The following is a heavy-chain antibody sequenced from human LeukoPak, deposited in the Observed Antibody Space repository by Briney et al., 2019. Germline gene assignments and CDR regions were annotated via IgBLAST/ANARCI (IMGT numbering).Heavy chain of an antibody. CDR1: GGSISSVDYY. V-gene: IGHV4-30-4*01. CDR3: ARLGIDYDILTGYIPDAFDI. CDR2: IYYSGST. D-gene: IGHD3-9*01. Sequence: SETLSLTCTVSGGSISSVDYYWSWIRQPPGKGLEWIGYIYYSGSTYYGPSLKSRVMISVDASKNQFSLKLSSVTAADTAVYYCARLGIDYDILTGYIPDAFDIWGQGTMVTVSS. J-gene: IGHJ3*02.